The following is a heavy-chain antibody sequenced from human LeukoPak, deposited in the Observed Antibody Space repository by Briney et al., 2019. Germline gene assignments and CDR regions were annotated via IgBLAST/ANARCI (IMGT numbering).Heavy chain of an antibody. CDR1: GFTFSSYW. CDR3: ARSRDGYNFLSHRDYYYYYYMDV. CDR2: TKQDGSEK. J-gene: IGHJ6*03. Sequence: GGSLRLSCAASGFTFSSYWMSWVRQAPGKGLEWVANTKQDGSEKYYVDSVKGRFTISRDNAKNSLYLQVNSLRAEDTAVYYCARSRDGYNFLSHRDYYYYYYMDVWGKGTTVTVSS. V-gene: IGHV3-7*01. D-gene: IGHD5-24*01.